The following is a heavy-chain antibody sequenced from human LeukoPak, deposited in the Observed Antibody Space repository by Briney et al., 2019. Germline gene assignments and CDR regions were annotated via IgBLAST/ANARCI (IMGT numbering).Heavy chain of an antibody. CDR1: GYTFTGYY. J-gene: IGHJ1*01. CDR2: INPNSGGT. D-gene: IGHD3-22*01. Sequence: ASVKVSCKASGYTFTGYYMHWVRQAPGQGLEWMGRINPNSGGTNYAQKFQGRVTMTRVTSISTAYMELSRLRSDDTAVYYCARATNYYDSSGYYYLDAEYFQHWGQGTLVTVSS. CDR3: ARATNYYDSSGYYYLDAEYFQH. V-gene: IGHV1-2*06.